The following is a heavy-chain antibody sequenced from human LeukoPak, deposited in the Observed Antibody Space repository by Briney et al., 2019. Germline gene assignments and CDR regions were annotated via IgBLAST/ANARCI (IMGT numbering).Heavy chain of an antibody. CDR2: ISERGGSI. CDR1: GISLTNYG. J-gene: IGHJ4*02. V-gene: IGHV3-23*01. CDR3: AKRGVVIRGILVIGYHQEAYHYDF. D-gene: IGHD3-10*01. Sequence: GGSLRLSCVVSGISLTNYGMTWVRQAPGKGLEWVSYISERGGSITYADSVKGRFTIPRDTSLNTLYLQMNNLRAEDTAVYFCAKRGVVIRGILVIGYHQEAYHYDFWGQGVLVTVSS.